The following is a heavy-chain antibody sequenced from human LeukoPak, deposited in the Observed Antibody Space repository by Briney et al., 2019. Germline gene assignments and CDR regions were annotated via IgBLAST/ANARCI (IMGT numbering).Heavy chain of an antibody. CDR2: IYYSGST. Sequence: WETLSLTCTVSGGSISSGSYYWSWVRQPPGKGLEWIGYIYYSGSTNYNPSLKSPVTISIDTSKNQFSLKLSSVTAADTAVYYCARLYYYDSSGYPPYYYMDVWGKGTTVTISS. V-gene: IGHV4-61*01. CDR3: ARLYYYDSSGYPPYYYMDV. J-gene: IGHJ6*03. D-gene: IGHD3-22*01. CDR1: GGSISSGSYY.